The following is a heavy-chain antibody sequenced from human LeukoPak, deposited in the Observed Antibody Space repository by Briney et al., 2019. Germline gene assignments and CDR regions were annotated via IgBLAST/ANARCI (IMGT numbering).Heavy chain of an antibody. Sequence: SETLSLTCAVYGGSSSGYYWSWIRQPPGKGLEWIGEINHSGSTNYNPSLKSRVTISVDTSKNQFSLKLTSVTAADTAVYYCARSLVGAMDYWGQGTLVTVSS. CDR3: ARSLVGAMDY. J-gene: IGHJ4*02. CDR1: GGSSSGYY. V-gene: IGHV4-34*01. CDR2: INHSGST. D-gene: IGHD1-26*01.